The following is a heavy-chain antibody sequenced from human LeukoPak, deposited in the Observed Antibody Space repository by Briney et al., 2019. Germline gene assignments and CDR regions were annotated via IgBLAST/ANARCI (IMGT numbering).Heavy chain of an antibody. D-gene: IGHD3-22*01. J-gene: IGHJ5*02. Sequence: ASVKVSCKASGYTFTISYMHWVRQAPGQGLEWMGWIKPNSGGTNYVQKFQGRVTMTRDTSISTAYMALSRLRSDDMAVSYCARDLLLYQSDSSGYTWGQGTLVTVSS. CDR3: ARDLLLYQSDSSGYT. CDR2: IKPNSGGT. CDR1: GYTFTISY. V-gene: IGHV1-2*02.